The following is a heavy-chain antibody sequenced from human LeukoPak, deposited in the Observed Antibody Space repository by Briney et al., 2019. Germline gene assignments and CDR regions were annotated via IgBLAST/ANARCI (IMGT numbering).Heavy chain of an antibody. V-gene: IGHV3-30*18. Sequence: PGGSLRLSCAASGFTFSSYGMHWVRQAPGKGLEWVAAISYDGSNKYYADSVKGRFTISRDNSKNTLYLQMNSLRAEDTAVYYCAKGTQQLVLGWFDPWGQGTLVTVSS. J-gene: IGHJ5*02. D-gene: IGHD6-13*01. CDR2: ISYDGSNK. CDR1: GFTFSSYG. CDR3: AKGTQQLVLGWFDP.